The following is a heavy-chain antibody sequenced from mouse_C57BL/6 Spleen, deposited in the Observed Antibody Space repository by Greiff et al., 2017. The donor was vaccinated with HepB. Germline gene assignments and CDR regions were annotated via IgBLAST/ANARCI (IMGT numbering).Heavy chain of an antibody. V-gene: IGHV5-17*01. CDR3: ARGGYGSSPWYFDV. D-gene: IGHD1-1*01. J-gene: IGHJ1*03. Sequence: EVMLVESGGGLVKPGGSLKLSCAASGFTFSDYGMHWVRQAPEKGLEWVAYISSGSSTIYYADTVKGRFTISRDNAKNTLFLQMTSLRSEDTAMYYGARGGYGSSPWYFDVWGTGTTVTVSS. CDR2: ISSGSSTI. CDR1: GFTFSDYG.